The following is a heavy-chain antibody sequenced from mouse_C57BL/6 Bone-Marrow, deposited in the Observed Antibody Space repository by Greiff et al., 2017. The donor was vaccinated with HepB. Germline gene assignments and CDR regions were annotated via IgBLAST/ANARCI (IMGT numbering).Heavy chain of an antibody. J-gene: IGHJ3*01. V-gene: IGHV1-55*01. Sequence: VQLQQSGAELVKPGASVKMSCKASGYTFTSYWITWVKQRPGQGLEWIGDIYPGSGSTNYNEKFKSKATLTVDTSSSTAYMQLSSLTSEDSAVYYCAGDLLWEAWFAYWGQGTLVTVSA. D-gene: IGHD2-1*01. CDR1: GYTFTSYW. CDR3: AGDLLWEAWFAY. CDR2: IYPGSGST.